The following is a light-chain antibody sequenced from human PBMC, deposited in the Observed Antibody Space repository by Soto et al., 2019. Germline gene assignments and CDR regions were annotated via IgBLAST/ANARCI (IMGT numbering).Light chain of an antibody. CDR2: GAS. J-gene: IGKJ5*01. CDR1: QNISSY. V-gene: IGKV3-15*01. CDR3: QQYNNWPIT. Sequence: EIVMTQSPATLSVSPGERATLSCRASQNISSYLAWYQQKPGQAPRLLIYGASTRATGIPARFSGSGSGTEFTLTISSLQSEDFEIYYCQQYNNWPITFGQGTRLEIK.